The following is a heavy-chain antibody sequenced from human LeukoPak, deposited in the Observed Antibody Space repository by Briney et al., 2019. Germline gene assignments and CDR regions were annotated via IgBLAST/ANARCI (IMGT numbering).Heavy chain of an antibody. CDR3: ASEGKRGSGSYGAAFDAFDI. V-gene: IGHV1-3*03. J-gene: IGHJ3*02. Sequence: GASVKVSCKASGYTFTNYAMHWVRQAPGQRLEWMGWINAGNGNTKYSQEFQGRVTMTRNTSISTAYMELSSLRSEDTAVYYCASEGKRGSGSYGAAFDAFDIWGQGTMVTVSS. D-gene: IGHD3-10*01. CDR1: GYTFTNYA. CDR2: INAGNGNT.